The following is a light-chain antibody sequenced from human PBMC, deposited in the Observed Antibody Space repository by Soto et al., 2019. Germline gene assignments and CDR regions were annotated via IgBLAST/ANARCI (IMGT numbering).Light chain of an antibody. Sequence: VMTQSPGTLSLSPGERAILSCRASQRVGSSSLAWYQQRPGQAPRLLIYGVSTRATGIPDRFSGSGSGTDFTLTISRLESEDFAVYFCQQFGTSPAFGGGTKVEIK. CDR2: GVS. CDR1: QRVGSSS. V-gene: IGKV3-20*01. J-gene: IGKJ4*01. CDR3: QQFGTSPA.